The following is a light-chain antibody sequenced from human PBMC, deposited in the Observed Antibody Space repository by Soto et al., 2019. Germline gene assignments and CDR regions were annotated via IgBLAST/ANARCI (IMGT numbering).Light chain of an antibody. J-gene: IGLJ2*01. Sequence: QSVLTQPPSVSGAPGKRVPISCPGSSSNIGAGFDVHWYQQFPGTAPKLLIYRNNQRPSGVPDRFSGSKSGTSASLAITGLQAEDEADYYCQSFWLFGGGTQLTVL. V-gene: IGLV1-40*01. CDR3: QSFWL. CDR1: SSNIGAGFD. CDR2: RNN.